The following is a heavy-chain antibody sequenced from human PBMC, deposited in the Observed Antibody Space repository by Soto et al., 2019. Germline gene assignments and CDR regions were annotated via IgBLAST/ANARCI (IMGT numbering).Heavy chain of an antibody. V-gene: IGHV3-9*01. CDR1: GFTFDDYA. CDR3: AKDKGFASYYYYYGMDV. J-gene: IGHJ6*02. Sequence: GGSLRLSCAASGFTFDDYAMHWVRQAPGKGLEWVSGISWNSGSIGYADSVKGRFTISRDNAKNSLYLQMNSLRAEDTALYYCAKDKGFASYYYYYGMDVWGQGTTVTVSS. CDR2: ISWNSGSI.